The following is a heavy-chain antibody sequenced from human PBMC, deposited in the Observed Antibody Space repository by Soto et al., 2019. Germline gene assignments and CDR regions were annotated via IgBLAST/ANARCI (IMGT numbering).Heavy chain of an antibody. CDR2: IKSKTDGGTT. J-gene: IGHJ4*02. CDR1: GFTFSNAW. CDR3: AKSRGYCSGGSCYGGFDY. D-gene: IGHD2-15*01. Sequence: EVQLVESGGGLVKPGGSLRLSCAASGFTFSNAWMSWVRQAPGKGLEWVGRIKSKTDGGTTDYAAPVKGRFTISRDDSKNTLYLQMNSLKTEDTAVYYCAKSRGYCSGGSCYGGFDYWGQGTLVTVSS. V-gene: IGHV3-15*01.